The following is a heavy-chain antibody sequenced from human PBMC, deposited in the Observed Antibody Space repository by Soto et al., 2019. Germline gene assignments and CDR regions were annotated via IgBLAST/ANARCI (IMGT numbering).Heavy chain of an antibody. CDR2: IYYSGST. J-gene: IGHJ4*02. CDR3: ARADTAMGTCFDY. Sequence: QVQLQESGPGLVKPSQTLSLTCTVSGGSISSGGYYWSWIRQHPGKGLEWIGYIYYSGSTYYNPSLHCRVTISVDTSKNQFHLKLSSVTAADTAVYYCARADTAMGTCFDYWGQGTLVTVSS. D-gene: IGHD5-18*01. V-gene: IGHV4-31*03. CDR1: GGSISSGGYY.